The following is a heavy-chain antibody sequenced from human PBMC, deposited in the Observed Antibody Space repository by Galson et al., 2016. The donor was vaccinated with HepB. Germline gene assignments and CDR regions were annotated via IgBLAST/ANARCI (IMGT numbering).Heavy chain of an antibody. Sequence: SLRLSCAASGFIFSNYWMCWVRQAPGKGLEWVANIQQGGGEKYYLDSVKGRFTISRDNTKNSLYLQMDSLRAEDTAVYYCAKVKPHLDYVRYFDYWGQGTLVTVSS. V-gene: IGHV3-7*03. CDR1: GFIFSNYW. J-gene: IGHJ4*02. D-gene: IGHD3-16*01. CDR2: IQQGGGEK. CDR3: AKVKPHLDYVRYFDY.